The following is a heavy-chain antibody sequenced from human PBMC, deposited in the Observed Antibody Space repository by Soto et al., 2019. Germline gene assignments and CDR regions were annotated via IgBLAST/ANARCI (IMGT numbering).Heavy chain of an antibody. Sequence: PSETLSLTCAVYGGSFSGYYWSWIRQPPGKGLEWIGEINHSGSTNYNPSLKSRVTISVDTSKNQFSLKLSSVTAADTAVYYCARGGGSSWYGINWFDPRGQGTLVTVSS. CDR3: ARGGGSSWYGINWFDP. V-gene: IGHV4-34*01. J-gene: IGHJ5*02. CDR2: INHSGST. D-gene: IGHD6-13*01. CDR1: GGSFSGYY.